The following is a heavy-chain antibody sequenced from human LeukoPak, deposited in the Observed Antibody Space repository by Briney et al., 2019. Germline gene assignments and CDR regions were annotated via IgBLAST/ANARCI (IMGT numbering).Heavy chain of an antibody. CDR3: AREKYSSGWYGDY. CDR2: ISYDGSNK. CDR1: GFTFSSYA. Sequence: GGSLRLSCAASGFTFSSYATYWVRQAPGKGLEWVAVISYDGSNKYYADSVKGRFTISRDNSKNTLYLQMNSLRAEDTAVYYCAREKYSSGWYGDYWGQGTLVTVSS. D-gene: IGHD6-19*01. V-gene: IGHV3-30*04. J-gene: IGHJ4*02.